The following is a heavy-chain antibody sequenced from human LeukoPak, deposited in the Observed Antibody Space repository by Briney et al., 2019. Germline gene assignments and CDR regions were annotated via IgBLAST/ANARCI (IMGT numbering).Heavy chain of an antibody. CDR2: IYSGGST. CDR3: ASTPAGGYSYGYGY. J-gene: IGHJ4*02. D-gene: IGHD5-18*01. CDR1: GFTVSSNY. Sequence: PGVSLRLSCAASGFTVSSNYMSWVRQAPGKGLEWVSVIYSGGSTYYADSLMGRFTISRDNSKNTLYLQMNSLRAEDTAVYYCASTPAGGYSYGYGYWGQGTLVTVSS. V-gene: IGHV3-53*01.